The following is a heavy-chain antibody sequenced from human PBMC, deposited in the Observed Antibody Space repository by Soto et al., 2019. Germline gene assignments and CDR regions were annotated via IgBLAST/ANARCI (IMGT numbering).Heavy chain of an antibody. V-gene: IGHV4-30-2*01. D-gene: IGHD2-21*01. CDR2: IYHSGST. J-gene: IGHJ4*02. CDR3: ARGNVVAIDY. CDR1: GGSISSGGYS. Sequence: SETLSLTCAVSGGSISSGGYSWSWIRQPPGKGLEWIGYIYHSGSTYYNPPLKSRVTISVDRSKNQFSLKLSSVTAADTAVYYCARGNVVAIDYWGQGTLVTVSS.